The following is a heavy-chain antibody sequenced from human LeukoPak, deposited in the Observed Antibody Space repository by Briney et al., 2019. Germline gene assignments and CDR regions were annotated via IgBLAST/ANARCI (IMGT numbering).Heavy chain of an antibody. CDR2: IYYSGST. Sequence: SETLSLTCTVSGGSISSYYWSWIRQPPGKGLEWIGYIYYSGSTNYNPSLKSRVTISVDTSKNQFSLKLSSVTAADTAVYYCATNYGPEDFDYWGQGTLVTVSS. CDR3: ATNYGPEDFDY. V-gene: IGHV4-59*08. CDR1: GGSISSYY. D-gene: IGHD4/OR15-4a*01. J-gene: IGHJ4*02.